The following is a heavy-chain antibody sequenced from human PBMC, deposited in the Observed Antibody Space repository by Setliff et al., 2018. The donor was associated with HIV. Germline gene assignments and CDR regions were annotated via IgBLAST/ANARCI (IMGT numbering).Heavy chain of an antibody. CDR1: GGSFSGSY. J-gene: IGHJ4*02. CDR3: ARAVTTLTAPTHFDY. D-gene: IGHD4-17*01. CDR2: INHSGST. V-gene: IGHV4-34*01. Sequence: SETLSLTCAVYGGSFSGSYWSWIRQPPGKDLEWIGEINHSGSTNYNPSLKSRVTISVDTSKTQFSLKLSSVIAADTAVYFCARAVTTLTAPTHFDYWGQGTLVTVSS.